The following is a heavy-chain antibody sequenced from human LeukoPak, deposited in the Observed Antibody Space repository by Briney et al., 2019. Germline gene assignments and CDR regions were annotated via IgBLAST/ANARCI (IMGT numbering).Heavy chain of an antibody. CDR2: IYYSGST. V-gene: IGHV4-30-4*01. CDR3: ANTPHVDTAMVLIH. D-gene: IGHD5-18*01. J-gene: IGHJ4*02. Sequence: SETLSLTCTVSGGSISSGDYYWSWIRQPPGKGLEWIGYIYYSGSTYYNPSLKSRVTISVDTSKNQFSLKLSSVTAADTAVYYCANTPHVDTAMVLIHWGQGTLVTVSS. CDR1: GGSISSGDYY.